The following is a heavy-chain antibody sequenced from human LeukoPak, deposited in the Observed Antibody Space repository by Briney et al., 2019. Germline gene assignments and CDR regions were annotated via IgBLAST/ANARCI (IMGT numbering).Heavy chain of an antibody. D-gene: IGHD3-10*01. V-gene: IGHV4-30-2*01. CDR3: ARVVRGLYYFDY. CDR2: IYHSGST. CDR1: GGSISSGGYY. Sequence: SETLSLTCTASGGSISSGGYYWSWIRQPPGKGLEWIGYIYHSGSTYYNPSLKSRVTISVDRSKNQFSLKLSSVTAADTAVYYCARVVRGLYYFDYWGQGTLVTVAS. J-gene: IGHJ4*02.